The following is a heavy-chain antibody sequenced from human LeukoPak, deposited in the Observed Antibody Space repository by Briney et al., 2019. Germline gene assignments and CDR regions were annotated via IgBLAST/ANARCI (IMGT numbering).Heavy chain of an antibody. CDR2: ISGYNGNT. Sequence: ASVKVSCEASGYTFNSYGISWVRQAPGQGLEWMGWISGYNGNTNYAQTLQGRVTLTTDTSTSTAYMELRSLRSDDTAVYYCVRELGGTYSIDYWGQGTLVTVSS. J-gene: IGHJ4*02. D-gene: IGHD6-19*01. V-gene: IGHV1-18*01. CDR3: VRELGGTYSIDY. CDR1: GYTFNSYG.